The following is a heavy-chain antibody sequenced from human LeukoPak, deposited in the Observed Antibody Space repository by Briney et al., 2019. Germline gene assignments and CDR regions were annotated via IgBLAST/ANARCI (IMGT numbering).Heavy chain of an antibody. CDR3: ARDRSDSTTRFFDY. CDR2: IYDSGNT. D-gene: IGHD3-10*01. Sequence: PSQTLSLTCTVSGDSISGGGSSWTWIRQHPGKGLEWIGYIYDSGNTYYNPSLKSRVNISVDTSKNQFSLKLNSVTAADTAVYSCARDRSDSTTRFFDYWGQGTLVTVSS. J-gene: IGHJ4*02. V-gene: IGHV4-31*03. CDR1: GDSISGGGSS.